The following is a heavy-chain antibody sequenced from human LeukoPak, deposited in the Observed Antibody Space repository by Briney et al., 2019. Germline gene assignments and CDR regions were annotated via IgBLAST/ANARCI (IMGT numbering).Heavy chain of an antibody. CDR2: IYSGGST. CDR3: AKDVKYNWNYIDY. Sequence: GGSLRLSCAASEFSVGSNYMTWVRQAPGKGLEWVSLIYSGGSTYYADSVKGRFTISRDNSKNTLYLQMNSLRAEDTAVYYCAKDVKYNWNYIDYWGQGTLVTVSS. V-gene: IGHV3-53*05. J-gene: IGHJ4*02. D-gene: IGHD1-20*01. CDR1: EFSVGSNY.